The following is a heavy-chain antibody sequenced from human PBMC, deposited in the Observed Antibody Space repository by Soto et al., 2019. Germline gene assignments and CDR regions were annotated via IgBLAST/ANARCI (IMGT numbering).Heavy chain of an antibody. CDR2: ISSSSSYI. CDR1: GFTFSSYS. D-gene: IGHD6-19*01. CDR3: AREDGQDGSGWQDFDY. Sequence: PGGSLRLSCAASGFTFSSYSMNWVRQAPGKGLEWVSSISSSSSYIYYADSVKGRFTISRDNAKNSLYLQMNSLRAEDTAVYYCAREDGQDGSGWQDFDYWGQGTLVTVSS. J-gene: IGHJ4*02. V-gene: IGHV3-21*01.